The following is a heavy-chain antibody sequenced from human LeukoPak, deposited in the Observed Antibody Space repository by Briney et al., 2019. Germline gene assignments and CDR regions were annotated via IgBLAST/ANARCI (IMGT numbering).Heavy chain of an antibody. CDR3: TRDLGIAVAGISYYYYYMDV. CDR1: GFTFRIYG. CDR2: IRSKAYGGTT. V-gene: IGHV3-49*04. J-gene: IGHJ6*03. D-gene: IGHD6-19*01. Sequence: GGSLRLSCAASGFTFRIYGIHWVRQAPGKGLEWVGFIRSKAYGGTTEYAASVKGRFTISRDDSKSIAYLQMNSLKTEDTAVYYCTRDLGIAVAGISYYYYYMDVWGKGTTVTISS.